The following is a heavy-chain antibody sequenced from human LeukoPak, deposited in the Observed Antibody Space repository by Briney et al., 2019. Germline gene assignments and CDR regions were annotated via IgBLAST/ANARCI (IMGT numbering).Heavy chain of an antibody. D-gene: IGHD6-19*01. CDR1: GGSISSYY. V-gene: IGHV4-59*01. CDR3: ASSGWYKDAFDI. CDR2: IYYSGST. J-gene: IGHJ3*02. Sequence: SQTLSLTCTVSGGSISSYYWSWIRQPPGKGLEWIGYIYYSGSTNYNPSLKSRVTISVDTSKNQFSLKLSSVTAADTAVYYCASSGWYKDAFDIWGQGTMVTVSS.